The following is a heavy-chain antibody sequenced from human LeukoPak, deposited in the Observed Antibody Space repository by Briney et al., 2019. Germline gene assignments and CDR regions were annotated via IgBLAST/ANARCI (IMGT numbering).Heavy chain of an antibody. V-gene: IGHV3-23*01. Sequence: GGSLRLSCAASGFTFSSYAMSWVRQAPGKGLEWVSAISGSGGSTYYADSVKGRFTISRDNFKNTLYLQMNSLRAEDTAVYYCAKGNGYCSGGSCYSHDAFDIWGQGTMVTVSS. D-gene: IGHD2-15*01. CDR3: AKGNGYCSGGSCYSHDAFDI. CDR2: ISGSGGST. CDR1: GFTFSSYA. J-gene: IGHJ3*02.